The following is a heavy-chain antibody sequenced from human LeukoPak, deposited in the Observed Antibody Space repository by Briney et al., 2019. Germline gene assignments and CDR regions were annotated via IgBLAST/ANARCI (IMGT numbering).Heavy chain of an antibody. CDR3: ARLRGAMAPVTSDFDY. CDR2: GFSSGSA. Sequence: SETRSLAWTVSSGSISGSSSCWAWIRQPPGRGLEGIASGFSSGSAYYNPSLKSRITISVDTSKNQSSLNLSSLPAADTAVYYCARLRGAMAPVTSDFDYWGQGTLVTVSS. D-gene: IGHD4-17*01. CDR1: SGSISGSSSC. J-gene: IGHJ4*02. V-gene: IGHV4-39*01.